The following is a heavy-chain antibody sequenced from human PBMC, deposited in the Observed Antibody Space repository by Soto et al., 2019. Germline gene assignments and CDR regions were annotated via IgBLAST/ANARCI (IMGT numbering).Heavy chain of an antibody. CDR3: ARDGYCTNGVCYHYYYYYGMDV. CDR1: GFTFSDYY. CDR2: ISSSGSTI. J-gene: IGHJ6*02. D-gene: IGHD2-8*01. Sequence: GGSLRLSCAASGFTFSDYYMSWIRQAPGKGLEWVSYISSSGSTIYYADSVKGRFTISRDNAKNSLYLQMNSLRAEDTAVYYCARDGYCTNGVCYHYYYYYGMDVWRQGTTVTVSS. V-gene: IGHV3-11*01.